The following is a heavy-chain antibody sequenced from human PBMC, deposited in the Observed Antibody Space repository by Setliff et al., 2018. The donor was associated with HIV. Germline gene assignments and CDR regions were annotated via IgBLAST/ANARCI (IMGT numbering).Heavy chain of an antibody. V-gene: IGHV4-4*08. J-gene: IGHJ3*02. D-gene: IGHD2-21*02. CDR3: ARLGAYCGGDCYDDAFDI. CDR2: SSTSGCT. Sequence: SETLSLTCSVSGGSISGNAWSWIRQPPGKGLEWIGYSSTSGCTNCNPSLESRVTISVDTSKNQVSLKLRSVTAADTAFYYCARLGAYCGGDCYDDAFDIWGQGTMVTVS. CDR1: GGSISGNA.